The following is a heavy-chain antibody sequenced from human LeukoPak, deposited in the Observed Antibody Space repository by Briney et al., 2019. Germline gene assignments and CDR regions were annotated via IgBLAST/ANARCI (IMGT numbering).Heavy chain of an antibody. Sequence: GGSLRLSCAASGFTFSSYSMTWVRQATGKGLEWVSYISSSSSTIYYADSVKGRFTISRDNSKNTLYLQMNSLRVEDTAVYYCTRDLRGVIPFDYWGQGTLVTVSS. D-gene: IGHD3-10*01. J-gene: IGHJ4*02. CDR2: ISSSSSTI. CDR1: GFTFSSYS. V-gene: IGHV3-48*01. CDR3: TRDLRGVIPFDY.